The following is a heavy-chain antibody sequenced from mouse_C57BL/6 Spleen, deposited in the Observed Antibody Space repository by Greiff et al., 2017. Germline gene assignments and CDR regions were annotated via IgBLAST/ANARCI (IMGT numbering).Heavy chain of an antibody. D-gene: IGHD1-1*01. Sequence: VKVVESGAELVKPGASVKLSCKASGYTFTSYWMHWVKQRPGQGLEWIGMIHPNSGSTNYNEKFKSKATLTVDKSSSTAYMQLSSLTSEDSAVYYCASPYYYGSTGFDYWGQGTTLTVSS. CDR2: IHPNSGST. CDR1: GYTFTSYW. V-gene: IGHV1-64*01. CDR3: ASPYYYGSTGFDY. J-gene: IGHJ2*01.